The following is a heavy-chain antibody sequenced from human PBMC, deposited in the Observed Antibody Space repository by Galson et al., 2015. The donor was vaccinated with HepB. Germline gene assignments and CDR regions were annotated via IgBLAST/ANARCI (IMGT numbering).Heavy chain of an antibody. J-gene: IGHJ6*02. CDR3: ARVPSLFRMDGFWSGYEWNYYYGMDV. Sequence: SLRLSCAASGFTFSSYSMNWVRQAPGKGLEWVSSISSSSSYIYYADSVKGRFTISRDNAKNSLYLQMNSLRAEDTAVYYCARVPSLFRMDGFWSGYEWNYYYGMDVWGQGTTVTVSS. V-gene: IGHV3-21*01. CDR2: ISSSSSYI. D-gene: IGHD3-3*01. CDR1: GFTFSSYS.